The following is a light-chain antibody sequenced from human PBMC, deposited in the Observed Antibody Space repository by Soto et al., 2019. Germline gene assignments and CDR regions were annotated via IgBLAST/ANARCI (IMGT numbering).Light chain of an antibody. CDR2: DAS. Sequence: EIVLTQSPATLSLSPGERATLSCRASQSVKNHLAWYQQKPGQAPRLLIYDASNRATGTPARFSGSGSGTDFTLTIRSLEPEDLAVYYCQQRDNWPPKVTFGGGTKVEIK. CDR1: QSVKNH. J-gene: IGKJ4*01. CDR3: QQRDNWPPKVT. V-gene: IGKV3-11*01.